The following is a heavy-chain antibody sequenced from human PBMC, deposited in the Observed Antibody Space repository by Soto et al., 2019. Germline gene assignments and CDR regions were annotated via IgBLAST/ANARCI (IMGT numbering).Heavy chain of an antibody. CDR1: GGTFSSYA. D-gene: IGHD1-26*01. Sequence: SVKVSFKASGGTFSSYAISWVRQAPGQGLEWMGGIIPIFGTANYAQKFQGRVTITADKSTSTAYMELSSLRSEDTAVYYCASGDGWELLPYYFDYWGQGTLVTVSS. J-gene: IGHJ4*02. V-gene: IGHV1-69*06. CDR3: ASGDGWELLPYYFDY. CDR2: IIPIFGTA.